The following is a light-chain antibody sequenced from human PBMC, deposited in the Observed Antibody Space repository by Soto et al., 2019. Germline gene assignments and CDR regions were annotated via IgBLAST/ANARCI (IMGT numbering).Light chain of an antibody. V-gene: IGLV2-14*03. J-gene: IGLJ2*01. CDR2: EVS. Sequence: QSALTQSASVSGSPGQSITISCTGTSSDIGGYNYVSWYQQLPDKAPKLMIFEVSNRPSGVSNRFSGSKSSNTASLTISGLVPEDEAYYYCSSYTSSSTVAFGGGTKLTVL. CDR1: SSDIGGYNY. CDR3: SSYTSSSTVA.